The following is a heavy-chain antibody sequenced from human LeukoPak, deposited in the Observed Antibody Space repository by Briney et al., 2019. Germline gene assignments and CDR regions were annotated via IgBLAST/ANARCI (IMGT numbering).Heavy chain of an antibody. CDR2: IYYSGTT. CDR3: ARDIPRYCSSTSCCIIGGGHNWFDP. CDR1: GVSISNYY. J-gene: IGHJ5*02. D-gene: IGHD2-2*01. V-gene: IGHV4-59*01. Sequence: NASETLSLTCTVSGVSISNYYWSWIRQPPGKGLEWIGAIYYSGTTNYNPSLKSRLTISVDTSKNQFSLKLTSVTAADPAVYYFARDIPRYCSSTSCCIIGGGHNWFDPWGQGTLVTVSS.